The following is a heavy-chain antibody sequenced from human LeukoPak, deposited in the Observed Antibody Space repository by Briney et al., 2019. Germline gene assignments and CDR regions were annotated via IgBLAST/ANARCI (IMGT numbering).Heavy chain of an antibody. Sequence: ASVTVSCKASGYTFTSYGISWVRQAPGQGLEGMGWISAYNGNTNYEQKLQGRVTMTTDTSTSTAYMELRSLRSDDTAVYYCARDEGYYDILTGLFAPVDYGMDVWGQGTTVTVSS. CDR1: GYTFTSYG. CDR3: ARDEGYYDILTGLFAPVDYGMDV. V-gene: IGHV1-18*01. J-gene: IGHJ6*02. D-gene: IGHD3-9*01. CDR2: ISAYNGNT.